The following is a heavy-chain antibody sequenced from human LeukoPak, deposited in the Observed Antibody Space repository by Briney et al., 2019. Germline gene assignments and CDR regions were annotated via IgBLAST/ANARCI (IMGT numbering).Heavy chain of an antibody. CDR1: GGSISSSSYY. CDR3: ARFRGSSPPRFDP. Sequence: PSETLSLTCTVSGGSISSSSYYWGWIRQPPGKGLEWIGSIYYSGSTYYNPSLKSRVTISVDTSKNQFSLKLSSVTAADTAVYYCARFRGSSPPRFDPWGQGTLVTVSS. J-gene: IGHJ5*02. CDR2: IYYSGST. D-gene: IGHD6-6*01. V-gene: IGHV4-39*07.